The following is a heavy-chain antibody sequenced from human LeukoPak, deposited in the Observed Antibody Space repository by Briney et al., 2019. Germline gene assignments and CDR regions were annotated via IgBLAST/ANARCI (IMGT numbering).Heavy chain of an antibody. Sequence: GGSLRLSCTASGFTFGDYAMSWVRQAPGKGLEWVGFIRSRAYGGTTEYAASVKGRFTISRDDSKSIAYLQMNSLKTEDTAVYYCTRVQGSSTSWGQRTLVTVSS. V-gene: IGHV3-49*04. CDR2: IRSRAYGGTT. J-gene: IGHJ4*02. CDR1: GFTFGDYA. D-gene: IGHD2-2*01. CDR3: TRVQGSSTS.